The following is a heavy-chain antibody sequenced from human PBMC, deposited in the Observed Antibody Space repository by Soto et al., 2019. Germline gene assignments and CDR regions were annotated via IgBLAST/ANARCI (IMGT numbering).Heavy chain of an antibody. V-gene: IGHV3-7*04. CDR3: ARDRSGSLEY. Sequence: EVQLVESGGGLVQPGGSLRLSCAASGFTFSNYWMAWVRQAPGKGLEWVANIKQDESEKYYVDSVKGRFAISRDNAKNSLYLQMNSLRAEDTALYYCARDRSGSLEYWGQGTLVTVSS. CDR2: IKQDESEK. D-gene: IGHD1-26*01. J-gene: IGHJ4*02. CDR1: GFTFSNYW.